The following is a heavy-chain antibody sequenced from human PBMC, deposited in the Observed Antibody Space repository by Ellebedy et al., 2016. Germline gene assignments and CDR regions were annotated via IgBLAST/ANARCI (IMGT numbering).Heavy chain of an antibody. CDR1: GGSFSGYY. D-gene: IGHD2-15*01. V-gene: IGHV4-34*01. CDR3: ARGPAGFFKLPQPFGY. J-gene: IGHJ4*02. Sequence: SETLSLTXAVYGGSFSGYYWSWIRQPPGKGLEWIGEINHSGSTNYNPSLKSRVTISVDTSKNQFSLKLSSVTAADTAVYYCARGPAGFFKLPQPFGYWGQGTLVTVSS. CDR2: INHSGST.